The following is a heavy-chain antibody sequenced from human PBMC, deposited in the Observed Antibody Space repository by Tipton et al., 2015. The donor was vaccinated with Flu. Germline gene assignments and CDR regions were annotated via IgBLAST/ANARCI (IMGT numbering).Heavy chain of an antibody. CDR2: IYYSGST. V-gene: IGHV4-59*01. CDR3: ERDYYDSSGYYYQD. J-gene: IGHJ4*02. D-gene: IGHD3-22*01. CDR1: GGSISSYY. Sequence: TLSLTCTVSGGSISSYYWSWIRQPPGKGLEWIGYIYYSGSTNYNPSLKSRVTISVDTSKNQFSLKLSSVTAADTAVYYCERDYYDSSGYYYQDWGQGTLVTVSS.